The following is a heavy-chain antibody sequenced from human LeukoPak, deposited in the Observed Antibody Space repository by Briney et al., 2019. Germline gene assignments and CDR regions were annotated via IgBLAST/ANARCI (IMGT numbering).Heavy chain of an antibody. D-gene: IGHD3-22*01. CDR3: ASGSAYYYDSSGYLTYYFDY. J-gene: IGHJ4*02. CDR2: IYYSGST. Sequence: SETLSLTCAVSGGSISSGGYSWSWIRQPPGKGLEWIGYIYYSGSTYYNPSLKSRVTISVDTSKNQFSLKLSSVTAADTAVYYCASGSAYYYDSSGYLTYYFDYWGQGTLVTVSS. V-gene: IGHV4-30-4*07. CDR1: GGSISSGGYS.